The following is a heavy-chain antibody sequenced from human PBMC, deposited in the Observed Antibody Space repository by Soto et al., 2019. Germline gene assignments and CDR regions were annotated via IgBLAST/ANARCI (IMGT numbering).Heavy chain of an antibody. Sequence: HPGGSLRLSCAASGFTFSSYDMHWVRQATGKGLEWVSAIGTAGDPYYPGSVKGRFTISRENAKNTLFLQMKSLTPEDTAVYYCATKVRVTNYLYYGMDVWGQGTKVTVSS. CDR3: ATKVRVTNYLYYGMDV. J-gene: IGHJ6*02. CDR1: GFTFSSYD. V-gene: IGHV3-13*05. D-gene: IGHD2-21*02. CDR2: IGTAGDP.